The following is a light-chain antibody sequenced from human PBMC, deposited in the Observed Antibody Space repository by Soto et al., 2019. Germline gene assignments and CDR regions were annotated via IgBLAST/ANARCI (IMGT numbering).Light chain of an antibody. CDR1: QSVGSRF. V-gene: IGKV3-20*01. J-gene: IGKJ1*01. CDR2: GAS. Sequence: EIVLTQSPGTLSLSPGERATLSCRASQSVGSRFLAWYQQKPGQAPRLLIYGASNRATGIPDRFSGSGSGTDFTLTIGSLQSEDFAVYYCQQYNNWPLWTFGQGTKVDI. CDR3: QQYNNWPLWT.